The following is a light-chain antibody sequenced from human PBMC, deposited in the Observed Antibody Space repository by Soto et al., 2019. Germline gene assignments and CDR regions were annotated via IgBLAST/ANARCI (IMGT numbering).Light chain of an antibody. V-gene: IGKV1-39*01. CDR3: QQSYSTPYT. J-gene: IGKJ2*01. CDR2: DAS. Sequence: DIQMTQSPSSLSASVGDRVTITCRASQSISSYLNWYQQKPGKAPKLLIYDASSLQSGVPSSFSGSGSGTDFTLTISSPQPEDFSTYYWQQSYSTPYTFGQGTKLEIK. CDR1: QSISSY.